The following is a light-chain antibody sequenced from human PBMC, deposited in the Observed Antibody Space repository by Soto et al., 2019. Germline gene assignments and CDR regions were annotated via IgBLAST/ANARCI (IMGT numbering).Light chain of an antibody. J-gene: IGLJ1*01. V-gene: IGLV2-8*01. CDR1: SSDVGGYNY. CDR2: DVT. CDR3: SSYAGSKNV. Sequence: QSALTQPPSASGSPGQSVTISCTGTSSDVGGYNYVSWYQQHPGKAPKLMIYDVTKRPSGVPDRFSGSKSSNTASLTVSGLQAEDEADYYCSSYAGSKNVFGAGTKLTVL.